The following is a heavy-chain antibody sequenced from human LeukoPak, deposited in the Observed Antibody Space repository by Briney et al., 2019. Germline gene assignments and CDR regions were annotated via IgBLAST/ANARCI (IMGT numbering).Heavy chain of an antibody. CDR2: INHSGST. D-gene: IGHD2-8*01. CDR3: ARGSRGLRYCTNGVCLRAGAFDY. J-gene: IGHJ4*02. V-gene: IGHV4-34*01. CDR1: GGSFSGYY. Sequence: SETLSLTCAVYGGSFSGYYWSWVRQPPGKGLEWIGEINHSGSTNYNPSLTSRITISVDTSKNQFSLKLSSVTAADTAVFYCARGSRGLRYCTNGVCLRAGAFDYGGQGTLVTVSS.